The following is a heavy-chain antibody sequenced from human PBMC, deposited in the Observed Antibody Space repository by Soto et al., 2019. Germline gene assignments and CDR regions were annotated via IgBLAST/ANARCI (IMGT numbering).Heavy chain of an antibody. D-gene: IGHD2-8*02. CDR3: TGEVASGY. J-gene: IGHJ4*02. Sequence: QVQLVESGGGVVQPGRSLRLSCAVSGFTVNTYGMHWVRQARGKGLVWVAVISRDGGTKFYADSVKGRFTISRDNSRNTLFLEMNSLRGDDMAVYYCTGEVASGYWGQGTLVTISS. CDR2: ISRDGGTK. CDR1: GFTVNTYG. V-gene: IGHV3-30*03.